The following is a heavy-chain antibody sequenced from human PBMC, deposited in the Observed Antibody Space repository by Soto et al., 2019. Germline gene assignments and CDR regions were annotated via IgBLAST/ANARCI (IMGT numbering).Heavy chain of an antibody. CDR1: GGSISNHY. J-gene: IGHJ4*02. V-gene: IGHV4-59*11. CDR3: TRANWYSEY. CDR2: IYYNGNT. Sequence: QVQLQESGPGLVKPSETLSLTCSVSGGSISNHYWSWIRQPPGKGLEWIGYIYYNGNTNYNPSLKSRVTMSVDTSRKQISLKLTTVTAADTAVYYCTRANWYSEYWGQVTLVTVSS. D-gene: IGHD7-27*01.